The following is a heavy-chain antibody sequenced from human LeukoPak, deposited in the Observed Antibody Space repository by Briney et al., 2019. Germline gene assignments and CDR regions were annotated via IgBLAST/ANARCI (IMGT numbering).Heavy chain of an antibody. J-gene: IGHJ4*02. CDR3: ACLGPTGTTHLDY. D-gene: IGHD1-1*01. Sequence: ASVKVSCKASGGTFSTYVISWVRQAPGQGLEWMGGIIPIFGTANYAQKFQGRVTITTDESTSTAYMELSSLRSEDTAVYYCACLGPTGTTHLDYWGQGTLVTVSS. CDR2: IIPIFGTA. V-gene: IGHV1-69*05. CDR1: GGTFSTYV.